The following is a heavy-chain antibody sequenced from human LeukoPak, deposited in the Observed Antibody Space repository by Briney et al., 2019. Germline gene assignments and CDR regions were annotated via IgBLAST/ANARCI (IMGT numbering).Heavy chain of an antibody. CDR1: GDSVSSNSAA. Sequence: SQTLSLTCAISGDSVSSNSAAWNWIRQSPSRGLEWLGRTYYRSNWFNDFALSVKSRITINPDTSKNQFSLQLNAVTPEDTAVYYCAKNYGDSNWFDPWGQGTLVTVSS. CDR2: TYYRSNWFN. J-gene: IGHJ5*02. CDR3: AKNYGDSNWFDP. D-gene: IGHD4-17*01. V-gene: IGHV6-1*01.